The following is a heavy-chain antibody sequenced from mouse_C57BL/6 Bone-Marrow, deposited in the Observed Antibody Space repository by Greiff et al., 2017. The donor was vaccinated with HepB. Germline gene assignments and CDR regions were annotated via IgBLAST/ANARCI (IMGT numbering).Heavy chain of an antibody. J-gene: IGHJ3*01. D-gene: IGHD3-2*02. CDR2: IWTGGGT. Sequence: VKLQESGPGLVAPSQSLSITCTVSGFSLTSYAISWVRQPPGKGLEWLGVIWTGGGTNYNSALKSRLSISKDNSKSQVFLKMNSLQTDDTARYYCASHSSGPSWFAYWGQGTLVTVSA. CDR3: ASHSSGPSWFAY. V-gene: IGHV2-9-1*01. CDR1: GFSLTSYA.